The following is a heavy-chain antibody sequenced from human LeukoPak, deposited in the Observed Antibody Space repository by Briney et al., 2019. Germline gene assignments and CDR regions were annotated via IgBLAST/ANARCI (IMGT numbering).Heavy chain of an antibody. CDR1: GYTFTGYY. CDR3: ARDSTYSSSNMDV. D-gene: IGHD6-6*01. V-gene: IGHV1-2*02. J-gene: IGHJ6*03. Sequence: ASVKVSCKASGYTFTGYYMHWVRQAPGQGLEWMGWINPNSGGTNYAQKFQGRVTMTRDTSTSTAYMELRSLRSDDTAVYYCARDSTYSSSNMDVWGKGTTVTVSS. CDR2: INPNSGGT.